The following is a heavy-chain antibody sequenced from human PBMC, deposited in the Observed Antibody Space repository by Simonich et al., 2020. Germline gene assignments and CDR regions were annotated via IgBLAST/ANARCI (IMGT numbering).Heavy chain of an antibody. J-gene: IGHJ6*03. V-gene: IGHV3-7*01. CDR2: IKQEGSEK. Sequence: EVQLVESGGGLVQPGGSLRLSCAASGFTFSSYWMSWVRQAPGKGLEWVANIKQEGSEKYYVDSVKGRFTSSRDNAKNSLYLQMNSLRAEYTAVYYCARDGLGTAYYYYMDVWGKGTTVTVSS. CDR1: GFTFSSYW. CDR3: ARDGLGTAYYYYMDV. D-gene: IGHD7-27*01.